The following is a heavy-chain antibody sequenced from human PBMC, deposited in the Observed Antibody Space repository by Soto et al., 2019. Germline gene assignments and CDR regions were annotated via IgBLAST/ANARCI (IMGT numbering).Heavy chain of an antibody. CDR3: ARSPYSSEYYFDY. D-gene: IGHD4-4*01. Sequence: GGSLRLSCAASGFTFSSYSMNWFRRAPGKGLEWVSYISSSSSSTIYYADSVKGRFTISRDNAKNSLYLQMNSLRDEDTAVYYCARSPYSSEYYFDYWGQGTLVTVSS. CDR2: ISSSSSSTI. J-gene: IGHJ4*02. V-gene: IGHV3-48*02. CDR1: GFTFSSYS.